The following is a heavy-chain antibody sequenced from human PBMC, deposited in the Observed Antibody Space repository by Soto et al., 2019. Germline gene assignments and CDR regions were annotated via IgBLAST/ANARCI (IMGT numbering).Heavy chain of an antibody. V-gene: IGHV1-69*02. Sequence: SVKLSCKASGCTFSSYTISWVRQAPGQGLEWMGRIIPILGIANYAQKFQGRVTITADKSTSTAYMELSSLRSEDTAVYYCATVDVAGWGYYCYGIDVCGRRSTVIVS. D-gene: IGHD6-13*01. J-gene: IGHJ6*02. CDR2: IIPILGIA. CDR1: GCTFSSYT. CDR3: ATVDVAGWGYYCYGIDV.